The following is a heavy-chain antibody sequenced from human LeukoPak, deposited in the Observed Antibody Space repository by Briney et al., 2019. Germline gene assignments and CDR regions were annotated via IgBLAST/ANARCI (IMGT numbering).Heavy chain of an antibody. CDR2: IWYDESKK. V-gene: IGHV3-33*01. Sequence: GGSLRLSCAASGFIFSRYGMHWVRQAPGMGLEWVAVIWYDESKKYYADSVKGRFTISRDKSKNTLYLQMNSLRAEDTAVYYCARDSCSTTSCLDYWGQGTQVTVSS. J-gene: IGHJ4*02. CDR1: GFIFSRYG. D-gene: IGHD2-2*01. CDR3: ARDSCSTTSCLDY.